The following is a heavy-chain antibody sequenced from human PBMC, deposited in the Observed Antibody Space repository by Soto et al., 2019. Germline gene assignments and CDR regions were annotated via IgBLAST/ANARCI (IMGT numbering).Heavy chain of an antibody. D-gene: IGHD2-2*01. CDR1: GFSLSTSGMC. CDR3: ARDRTRYCSSTSCYGYFDY. V-gene: IGHV4-30-4*07. CDR2: IYYSGST. Sequence: SGPTLVNPTQTLTLTCTFSGFSLSTSGMCVSWIRQPPGKGLEWIGYIYYSGSTYYNPSLKSRVTISVDTSKNQFSLKLSSVTAADTAVYYCARDRTRYCSSTSCYGYFDYWGQGTLVTVSS. J-gene: IGHJ4*02.